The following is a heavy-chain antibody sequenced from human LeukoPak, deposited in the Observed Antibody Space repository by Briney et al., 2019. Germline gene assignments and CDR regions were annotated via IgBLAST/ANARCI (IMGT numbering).Heavy chain of an antibody. V-gene: IGHV4-39*07. D-gene: IGHD2-21*02. Sequence: SETLSLTCTVSGGSINSSSYYWGWIRQPPGKGLEWIRSIYYSGSTYDNPSLKSRVTISVDTSKNQFSLKLSSVTAADTAVYYCARVGEFVVVTASTHSYYMDVWGKGTTVTVSS. CDR3: ARVGEFVVVTASTHSYYMDV. CDR1: GGSINSSSYY. CDR2: IYYSGST. J-gene: IGHJ6*03.